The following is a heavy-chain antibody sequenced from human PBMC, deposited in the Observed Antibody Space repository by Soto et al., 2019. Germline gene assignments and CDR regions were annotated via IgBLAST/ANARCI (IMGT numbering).Heavy chain of an antibody. V-gene: IGHV5-51*01. CDR2: IYPGDSDT. CDR3: ARGGYCSSTSCYALYYYYYGMDV. CDR1: GYSFTSYW. J-gene: IGHJ6*02. D-gene: IGHD2-2*01. Sequence: PGESLKISCKGSGYSFTSYWIGWVRQMPGKGLEWMGIIYPGDSDTRYSPSFQGQVTISADKSISTAYLQWSSLKASDTAMYYCARGGYCSSTSCYALYYYYYGMDVWAKGPRSPSP.